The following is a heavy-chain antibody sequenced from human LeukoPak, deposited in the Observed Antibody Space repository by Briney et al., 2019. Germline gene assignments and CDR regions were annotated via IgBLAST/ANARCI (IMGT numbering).Heavy chain of an antibody. CDR2: ISTSGSSI. Sequence: PGGSLRLSCAASGFTFSNYAMSWVRQAPGKGLEWVSYISTSGSSIYYADSVKGRFTISRDNAKNSLYLQMNSLRAEDTAVYYCARDNGSGSYPYYYYYYYMDVWGKGTTVTISS. CDR3: ARDNGSGSYPYYYYYYYMDV. V-gene: IGHV3-48*04. CDR1: GFTFSNYA. J-gene: IGHJ6*03. D-gene: IGHD3-10*01.